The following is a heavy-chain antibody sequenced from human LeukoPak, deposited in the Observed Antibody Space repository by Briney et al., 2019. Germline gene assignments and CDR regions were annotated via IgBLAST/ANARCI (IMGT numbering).Heavy chain of an antibody. V-gene: IGHV3-7*01. CDR1: GFTFSRYW. CDR2: IKQDGSEK. CDR3: ARDGRDFWSGYYQIDAFDI. Sequence: GGSLRLSCAASGFTFSRYWMKWVRQAPGKGLEWVANIKQDGSEKYYVDSVKGRFTISRDNAKNSLYLQMNSLRAEDTAVYYCARDGRDFWSGYYQIDAFDIWGQGTMVTVSS. J-gene: IGHJ3*02. D-gene: IGHD3-3*01.